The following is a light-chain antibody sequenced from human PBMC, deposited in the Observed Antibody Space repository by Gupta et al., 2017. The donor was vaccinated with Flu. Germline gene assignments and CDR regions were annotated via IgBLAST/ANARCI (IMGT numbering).Light chain of an antibody. Sequence: PVTLGQPASISCRSSQSLVYKNGITYLNWLQQRPGQSPRRLIYEVSKRDFGVPDRFSGSGSGTDFTLKSSRGEDEDVGVYYGMRGKHPWTFGQGTRMEI. CDR1: QSLVYKNGITY. V-gene: IGKV2-30*01. CDR3: MRGKHPWT. CDR2: EVS. J-gene: IGKJ2*02.